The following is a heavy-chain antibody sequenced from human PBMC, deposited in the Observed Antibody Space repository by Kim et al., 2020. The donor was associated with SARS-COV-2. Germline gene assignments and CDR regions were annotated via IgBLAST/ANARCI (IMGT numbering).Heavy chain of an antibody. CDR2: IYYSGST. CDR3: AREGYGGNSGSSFDY. J-gene: IGHJ4*02. CDR1: GGSISSYY. Sequence: ETLSLTCTVSGGSISSYYWSWIRQPPGKGLEWIGYIYYSGSTNYNPSLKSRVTISVDTSKNQFSLKLSSVTAADTAVYYCAREGYGGNSGSSFDYWGQGTLVTVSS. D-gene: IGHD2-21*02. V-gene: IGHV4-59*13.